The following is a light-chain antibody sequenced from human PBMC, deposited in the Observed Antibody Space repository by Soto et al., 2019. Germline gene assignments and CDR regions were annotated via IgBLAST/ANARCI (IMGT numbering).Light chain of an antibody. J-gene: IGKJ1*01. CDR1: QSVSGN. V-gene: IGKV3-15*01. CDR2: GAS. Sequence: EIVMTQSPATLSVSPGERATLSCRASQSVSGNLDWYQQKPGQAPRLLIFGASTGATGIPARFSGSGSGTDFTLTISSLQSEDLAVYYCQQYNNWPWTFGQGTKVEIK. CDR3: QQYNNWPWT.